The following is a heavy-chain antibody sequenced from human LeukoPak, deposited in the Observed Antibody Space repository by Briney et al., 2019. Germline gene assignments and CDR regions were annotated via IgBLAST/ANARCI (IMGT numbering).Heavy chain of an antibody. CDR3: AAYCSSTSCPPYYYGSGSQLGYFDY. J-gene: IGHJ4*02. CDR1: GGTFSSYA. CDR2: IIPIFGTA. D-gene: IGHD2-2*01. Sequence: SVKVSCKASGGTFSSYAISWVGRAPGQGLEWMGGIIPIFGTANYAQKFQGRVTITADKSTSTAYMELSSLRSEDTAVYYCAAYCSSTSCPPYYYGSGSQLGYFDYWGQGTLVTVSS. V-gene: IGHV1-69*06.